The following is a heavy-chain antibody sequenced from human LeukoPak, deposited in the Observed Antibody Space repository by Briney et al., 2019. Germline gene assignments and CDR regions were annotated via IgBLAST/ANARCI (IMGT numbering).Heavy chain of an antibody. CDR2: INHSGRT. V-gene: IGHV4-34*01. J-gene: IGHJ4*02. CDR1: GGSFSGYY. D-gene: IGHD4-23*01. CDR3: AREPPRIGGNSFDY. Sequence: NPSETLSLTCAVYGGSFSGYYWSWIRQSPGKGLEWIGEINHSGRTNYNPSLKSRVTISVDTSKNQFSLKLSSVTAADTAVYYCAREPPRIGGNSFDYWGQGTLVTVSS.